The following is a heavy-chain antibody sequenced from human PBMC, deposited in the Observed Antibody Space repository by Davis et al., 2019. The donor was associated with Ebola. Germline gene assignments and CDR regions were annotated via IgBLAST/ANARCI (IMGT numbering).Heavy chain of an antibody. Sequence: SLKISCAASGFTFDDYTMHWVRQAPGKGLEWVSRISWNGVSIDYADSVKGRFTISRDNAKNSLYLQMNSLRAEDTALYYCARAGYCGGDCYQDYWGQGTLVTVSS. V-gene: IGHV3-9*01. D-gene: IGHD2-21*01. CDR2: ISWNGVSI. CDR3: ARAGYCGGDCYQDY. J-gene: IGHJ4*02. CDR1: GFTFDDYT.